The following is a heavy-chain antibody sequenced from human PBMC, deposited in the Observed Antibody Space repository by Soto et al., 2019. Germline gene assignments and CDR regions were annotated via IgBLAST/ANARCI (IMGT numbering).Heavy chain of an antibody. J-gene: IGHJ4*02. D-gene: IGHD1-26*01. CDR2: IYYSGST. CDR1: GGSISSYY. Sequence: SETLSLTCTVSGGSISSYYWSWIRQPPGKGLEWIGYIYYSGSTNYNPSLKSRVTISVDTSKNQFSLKLSSVTAADTAVYYCARERPAYVGATDYWGQGSLVTVSS. V-gene: IGHV4-59*01. CDR3: ARERPAYVGATDY.